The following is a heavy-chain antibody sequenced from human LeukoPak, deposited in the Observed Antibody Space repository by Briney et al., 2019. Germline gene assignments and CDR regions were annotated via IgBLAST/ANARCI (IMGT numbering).Heavy chain of an antibody. V-gene: IGHV4-59*12. CDR3: AGTYYFDSCGHYFGGNGFDI. CDR1: GGALSSYH. D-gene: IGHD3-22*01. Sequence: SETLSLTCTVSGGALSSYHWSWIRQSPGRGLEWLGHISYRGNTDYNPALKSRVTISVDMFYNQFSLKLSSVTAADTAVYYCAGTYYFDSCGHYFGGNGFDIWGQGTMVTVSS. CDR2: ISYRGNT. J-gene: IGHJ3*02.